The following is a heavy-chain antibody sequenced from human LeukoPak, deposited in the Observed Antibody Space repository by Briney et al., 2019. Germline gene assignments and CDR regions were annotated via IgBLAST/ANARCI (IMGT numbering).Heavy chain of an antibody. V-gene: IGHV1-8*01. Sequence: GASVKVSCKASGYTFASYDINWVGQATGQGLEGMGWMNPNSGNTGYAQKFKGRVTMTRNTAISTAYMELSSLRSEDTAVYYCAREQQRNYYYMDVWGKGTTVIVSS. D-gene: IGHD6-13*01. CDR1: GYTFASYD. J-gene: IGHJ6*03. CDR2: MNPNSGNT. CDR3: AREQQRNYYYMDV.